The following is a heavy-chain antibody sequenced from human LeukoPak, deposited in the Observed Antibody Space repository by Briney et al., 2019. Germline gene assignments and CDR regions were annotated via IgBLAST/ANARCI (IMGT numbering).Heavy chain of an antibody. D-gene: IGHD2-15*01. CDR1: GFTFSNYW. Sequence: GGSLRLSCVGSGFTFSNYWIHWVRQTPGKGLVWVSRIQSDGSIIDYADSVKGRFTISRDNAKNTVYLQMDSLRAEDTAVYYCAKMAGGGWSDAFDIWGQGTMVTVSS. CDR3: AKMAGGGWSDAFDI. J-gene: IGHJ3*02. CDR2: IQSDGSII. V-gene: IGHV3-74*01.